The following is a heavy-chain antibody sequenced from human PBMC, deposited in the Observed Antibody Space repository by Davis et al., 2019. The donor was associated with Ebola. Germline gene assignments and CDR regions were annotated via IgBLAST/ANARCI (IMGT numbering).Heavy chain of an antibody. CDR3: ARDARTGIAVAGTADWYFDL. J-gene: IGHJ2*01. CDR1: GCTFSSYA. D-gene: IGHD6-19*01. Sequence: ASVKVSCKASGCTFSSYAISWVRQAPGQGLEWMGIINPSGGNTSYAQKFQGRVTMTRDTSTSTVYMELSSLRSEDTAVYYCARDARTGIAVAGTADWYFDLWGRGTLVTVSS. V-gene: IGHV1-46*01. CDR2: INPSGGNT.